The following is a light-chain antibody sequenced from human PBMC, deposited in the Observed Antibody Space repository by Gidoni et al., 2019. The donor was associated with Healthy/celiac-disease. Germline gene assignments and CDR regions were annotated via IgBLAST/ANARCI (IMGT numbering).Light chain of an antibody. CDR1: QSISSY. CDR3: QQSYSTPWT. J-gene: IGKJ1*01. V-gene: IGKV1-39*01. Sequence: DIQITQSPSSLSASVGDRVTITFRASQSISSYLHWYQQKPGKAPKLLIYAASSLQSGAPSRFSGSGSGTDFTLTISSLQPEDFATYYCQQSYSTPWTFGQGTQVEIK. CDR2: AAS.